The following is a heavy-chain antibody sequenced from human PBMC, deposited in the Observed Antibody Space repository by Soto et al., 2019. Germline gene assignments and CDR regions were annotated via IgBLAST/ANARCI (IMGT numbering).Heavy chain of an antibody. CDR2: IKQDGSEK. D-gene: IGHD1-26*01. V-gene: IGHV3-7*05. CDR1: GFTFSSYW. Sequence: GGSLRLSCAASGFTFSSYWMSWVRQAPGKGLEWVANIKQDGSEKYYLDSVKGRFTISRDNAKNSLYLQMNSLRAEDTAVYYCARVWSGSYWVYWGQGTLVTVSS. J-gene: IGHJ4*02. CDR3: ARVWSGSYWVY.